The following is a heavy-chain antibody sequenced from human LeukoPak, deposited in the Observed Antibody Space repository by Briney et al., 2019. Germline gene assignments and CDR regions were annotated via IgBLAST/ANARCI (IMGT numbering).Heavy chain of an antibody. CDR2: INPNSGGT. J-gene: IGHJ4*02. V-gene: IGHV1-2*02. CDR1: GGTFSSYA. Sequence: GASVKVSCKASGGTFSSYAISWVRQAPGQGLEWMGWINPNSGGTNYAQKFQGRVTMTRDTSISTAYMELSRLRSDDTAVYYCARDNGDYSFDYWGQGTLVTVSS. D-gene: IGHD4-17*01. CDR3: ARDNGDYSFDY.